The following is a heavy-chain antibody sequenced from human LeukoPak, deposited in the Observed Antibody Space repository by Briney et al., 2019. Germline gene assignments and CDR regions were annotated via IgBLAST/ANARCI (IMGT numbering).Heavy chain of an antibody. D-gene: IGHD6-19*01. CDR3: ARDQWLGTAEYFQH. J-gene: IGHJ1*01. Sequence: GGSLRLSCAASGFTFSSYGMHWVRQAPGKGLEWVAVISYDGSNKYYADSVKGRFTISRDNSKNTLYLQMNSLRAEDTAVYYCARDQWLGTAEYFQHWGQGTLVTVSS. CDR2: ISYDGSNK. V-gene: IGHV3-30*03. CDR1: GFTFSSYG.